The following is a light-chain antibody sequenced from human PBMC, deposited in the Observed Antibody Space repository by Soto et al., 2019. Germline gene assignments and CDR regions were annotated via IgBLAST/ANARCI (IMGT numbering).Light chain of an antibody. J-gene: IGLJ1*01. Sequence: QSVLTQPASVSGSPGQSITISCTGTSRDVGGYNYVSWYQHHPGKAPKLIIFDVSNRPSGISNRFSGSKSGNTASLTISGLQAEDEADYYCISYTSSSTYVFGTRTKVTVL. CDR3: ISYTSSSTYV. V-gene: IGLV2-14*03. CDR1: SRDVGGYNY. CDR2: DVS.